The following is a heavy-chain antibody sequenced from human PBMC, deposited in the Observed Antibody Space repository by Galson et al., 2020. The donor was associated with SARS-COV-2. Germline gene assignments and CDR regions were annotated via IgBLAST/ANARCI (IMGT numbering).Heavy chain of an antibody. CDR3: ARTNMISFGGGHDF. V-gene: IGHV4-34*01. CDR1: GGSFSGYD. D-gene: IGHD3-16*01. J-gene: IGHJ4*02. CDR2: INQSGTT. Sequence: SETLSLTCGVFGGSFSGYDWTWIRQSPGKGLEWIGEINQSGTTNYNPSLRSRLTISVDTSKRQFSLNLISVTAADTAVYYCARTNMISFGGGHDFWGQGTLVTVSS.